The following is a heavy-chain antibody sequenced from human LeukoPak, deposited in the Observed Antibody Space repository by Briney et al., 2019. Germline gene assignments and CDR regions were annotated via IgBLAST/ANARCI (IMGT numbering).Heavy chain of an antibody. CDR3: AKDWAPYCGGDCYFNY. J-gene: IGHJ4*02. D-gene: IGHD2-21*02. Sequence: GRSLRLSCAASGFIFNNYGMHWVRQAPGKGLEWVAVISYDGSNKNYADSVKGRFTISRDSSKNTVYLQMNSLRVEDTAVYYCAKDWAPYCGGDCYFNYWGQGTLSPSPQ. V-gene: IGHV3-30*18. CDR1: GFIFNNYG. CDR2: ISYDGSNK.